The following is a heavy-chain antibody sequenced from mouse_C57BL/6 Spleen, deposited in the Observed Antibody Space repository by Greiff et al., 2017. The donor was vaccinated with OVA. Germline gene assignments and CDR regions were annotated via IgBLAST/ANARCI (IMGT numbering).Heavy chain of an antibody. V-gene: IGHV1-82*01. Sequence: QVQLQQSGPWLVKPGASVKISCKASGYSFSSSWINWVNQGPGKGLEWIGRIYPGDGDTNYNGKLKGKATRTADKSSSTAYMQLSSLTSEDSAVYFCARFDYSNYGAMDYWGQGTSVTVSS. D-gene: IGHD2-5*01. J-gene: IGHJ4*01. CDR1: GYSFSSSW. CDR3: ARFDYSNYGAMDY. CDR2: IYPGDGDT.